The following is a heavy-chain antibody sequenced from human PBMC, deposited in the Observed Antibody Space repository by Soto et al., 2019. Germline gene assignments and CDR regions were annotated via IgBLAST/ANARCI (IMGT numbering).Heavy chain of an antibody. CDR3: AQRRITMTFCY. V-gene: IGHV2-5*01. D-gene: IGHD3-22*01. CDR2: IYWNDDK. CDR1: GFSLSTSGVG. Sequence: SGPTLVNPTQTLTLTCTFSGFSLSTSGVGVGWIRQSPGKALEWLALIYWNDDKRYKPSLKSRLTITKDTSKNQVVLTMTDMDPVDTAKYYCAQRRITMTFCYWGQGSLVTVSS. J-gene: IGHJ4*02.